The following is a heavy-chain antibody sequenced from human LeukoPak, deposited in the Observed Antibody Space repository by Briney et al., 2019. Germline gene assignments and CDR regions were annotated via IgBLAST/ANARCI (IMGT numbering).Heavy chain of an antibody. CDR2: IYYSGIT. CDR1: GGSITSHY. D-gene: IGHD6-13*01. J-gene: IGHJ4*02. V-gene: IGHV4-59*08. Sequence: SETLSLTCTVSGGSITSHYWSWIRQPPGKELEWIGYIYYSGITDYNPSLRSRVTISVDTSKNQFSLKLNSVTAADTAVYYCARTGSTWPKTFDYWGQGALVSVSS. CDR3: ARTGSTWPKTFDY.